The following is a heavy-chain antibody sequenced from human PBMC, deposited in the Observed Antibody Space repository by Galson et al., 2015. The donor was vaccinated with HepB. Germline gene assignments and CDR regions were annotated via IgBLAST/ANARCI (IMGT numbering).Heavy chain of an antibody. CDR1: GGTFSSYA. CDR3: ANSNYYGSGTFRGGAFDI. J-gene: IGHJ3*02. Sequence: SVKVSCKASGGTFSSYAISWVRQAPGQGLEWMGRIIPILGIAIYAQKFQGRVTITADKSTSTAYMELSSLRSEDTAVYYCANSNYYGSGTFRGGAFDIWGQGTMVTVSS. V-gene: IGHV1-69*04. D-gene: IGHD3-10*01. CDR2: IIPILGIA.